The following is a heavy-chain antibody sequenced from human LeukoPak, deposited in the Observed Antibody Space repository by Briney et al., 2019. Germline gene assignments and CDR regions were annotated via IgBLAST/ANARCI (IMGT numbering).Heavy chain of an antibody. CDR2: IYYTGTT. J-gene: IGHJ4*02. Sequence: SETLSLTCTVSGGSISSYYWSWIRQPPGKGLEWIGYIYYTGTTNYNPSLKSRVTISVDTSKNQFSLKLSSVTAADTAVYYCARDRSSVGDYGGYYFDYWGQGTLDTVSS. CDR3: ARDRSSVGDYGGYYFDY. V-gene: IGHV4-59*01. CDR1: GGSISSYY. D-gene: IGHD4-17*01.